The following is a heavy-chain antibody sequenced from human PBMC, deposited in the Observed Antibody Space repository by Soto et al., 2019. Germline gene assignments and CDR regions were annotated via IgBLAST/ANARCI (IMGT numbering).Heavy chain of an antibody. J-gene: IGHJ6*02. Sequence: PGESLKISCKGSAYSFTSYWIGWVRQMPGKGLEWMGIIYPGDSDTRYSPSLQGQVTISADKSISTAYLQWSSLKASDTAVYYCARHLGPVGAIYGMDVWGQGTTVTVSS. CDR2: IYPGDSDT. D-gene: IGHD1-26*01. CDR1: AYSFTSYW. V-gene: IGHV5-51*01. CDR3: ARHLGPVGAIYGMDV.